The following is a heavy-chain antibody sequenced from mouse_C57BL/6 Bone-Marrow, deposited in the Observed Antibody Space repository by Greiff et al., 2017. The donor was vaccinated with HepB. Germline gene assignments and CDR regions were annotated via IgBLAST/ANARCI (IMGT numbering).Heavy chain of an antibody. J-gene: IGHJ3*01. Sequence: QVQLQQPGAELVKPGASVKLSCKASGYTFTSYWMHWVKQRPGQGLEWIGMIHPNSGSTNYNEKFKSKATLTVDKSSSTAYMQLSSLTSEDSAVYYCASQTPDYYGSSPWFAYWGQGTLVTVSA. CDR2: IHPNSGST. CDR1: GYTFTSYW. D-gene: IGHD1-1*01. CDR3: ASQTPDYYGSSPWFAY. V-gene: IGHV1-64*01.